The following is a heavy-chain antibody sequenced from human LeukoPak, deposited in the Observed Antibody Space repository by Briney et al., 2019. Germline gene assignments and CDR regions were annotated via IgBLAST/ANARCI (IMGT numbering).Heavy chain of an antibody. Sequence: ASVKVSCKASGYTFTSYDINWVRQATGQGLEWMGWMNPNSGNAGYAQKFQGRVTITRNTSISTAYMELSSLRSEDTAVYYCARNLRGLYYFDYWGQGTLVTVSS. CDR1: GYTFTSYD. CDR3: ARNLRGLYYFDY. V-gene: IGHV1-8*03. J-gene: IGHJ4*02. D-gene: IGHD3-10*01. CDR2: MNPNSGNA.